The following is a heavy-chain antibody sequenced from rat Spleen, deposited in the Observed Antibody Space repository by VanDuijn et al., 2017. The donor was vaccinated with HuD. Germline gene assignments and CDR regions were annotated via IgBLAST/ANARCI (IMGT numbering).Heavy chain of an antibody. D-gene: IGHD1-1*01. CDR3: ARRYYSGGFDY. CDR1: GFTFSAYY. J-gene: IGHJ2*01. V-gene: IGHV5-29*01. CDR2: ISYDGSTT. Sequence: EVQLVESDGGLVQPGRSLKLSCAASGFTFSAYYMAWVRQAPTKGLEWVATISYDGSTTYYRDSVKGRFTISRDNAKNTLFLQMDSRRSEDTATYYCARRYYSGGFDYWGQGVMVTVSS.